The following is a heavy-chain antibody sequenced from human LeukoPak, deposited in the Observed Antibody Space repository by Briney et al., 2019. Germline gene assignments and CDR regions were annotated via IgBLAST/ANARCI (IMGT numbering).Heavy chain of an antibody. V-gene: IGHV4-61*02. Sequence: PSQTLSLTCTVSGGSISSGSYYWSWIRQPAGKGLEWIGRIYTSGSTNYNPSLKSRVAISVDTSKNQFSLKLSSVTAADTAVYYCAGNYYGSGSYYSEDRYWGQGTLVTVSS. CDR2: IYTSGST. CDR1: GGSISSGSYY. CDR3: AGNYYGSGSYYSEDRY. D-gene: IGHD3-10*01. J-gene: IGHJ4*02.